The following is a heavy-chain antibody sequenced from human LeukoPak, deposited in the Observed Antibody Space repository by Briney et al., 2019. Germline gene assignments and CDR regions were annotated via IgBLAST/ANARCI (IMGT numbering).Heavy chain of an antibody. CDR3: AKEGSNGDFDY. CDR2: ISYDGSNK. D-gene: IGHD1-26*01. Sequence: QPGRSLRLSCAASGFTFSSYDMHWVRQAPGKGLEWLTVISYDGSNKYYGDSVKGRFTISRDNSKNTLYLKMNSLRAGDTAVYYCAKEGSNGDFDYWGQGTLVTVSS. J-gene: IGHJ4*02. CDR1: GFTFSSYD. V-gene: IGHV3-30*18.